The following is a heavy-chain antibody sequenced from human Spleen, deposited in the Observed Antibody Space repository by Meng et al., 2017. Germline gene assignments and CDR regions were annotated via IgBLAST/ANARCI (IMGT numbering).Heavy chain of an antibody. CDR3: ARVYYGDYYFDY. D-gene: IGHD4-17*01. V-gene: IGHV3-33*01. CDR1: GFTFSSYG. J-gene: IGHJ4*02. Sequence: GESLKISCAASGFTFSSYGMHWVRQAPGKGLEWVAVIWYDGSNKYYADSVKGRFTISRDNSKNTLYLQMNSLRAEDTAVYYCARVYYGDYYFDYWGQGTLVTVSS. CDR2: IWYDGSNK.